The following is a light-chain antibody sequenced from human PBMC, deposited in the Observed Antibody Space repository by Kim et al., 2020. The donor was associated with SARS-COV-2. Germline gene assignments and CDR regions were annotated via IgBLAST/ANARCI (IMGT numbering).Light chain of an antibody. J-gene: IGKJ1*01. CDR1: QSISSW. CDR2: KAS. CDR3: QQYNSSLTWT. Sequence: DIQMTQSPSTLSASVGDRVTITCRASQSISSWLAWYQQKPGKAPKLLIYKASSLESGVPSRFSGSGSGTEFTLTISSLQPDDFATYYCQQYNSSLTWTFGQGTKVDIK. V-gene: IGKV1-5*03.